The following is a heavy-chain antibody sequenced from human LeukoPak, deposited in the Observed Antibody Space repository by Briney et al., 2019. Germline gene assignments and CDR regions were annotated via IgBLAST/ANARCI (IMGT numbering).Heavy chain of an antibody. Sequence: PGGSLRLSCTVSGFPFSTYYMGWLRQTEGKGLEWVAMIGNDGSDKYYVGSLKGRFTISRDNAKNSLFLQMSSLTAEDTALYYCAFPVREPQLWGRGTLVTVSS. V-gene: IGHV3-7*01. CDR2: IGNDGSDK. D-gene: IGHD3-10*01. J-gene: IGHJ1*01. CDR3: AFPVREPQL. CDR1: GFPFSTYY.